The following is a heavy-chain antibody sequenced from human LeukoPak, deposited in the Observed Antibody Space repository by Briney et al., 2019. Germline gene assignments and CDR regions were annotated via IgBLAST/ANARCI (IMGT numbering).Heavy chain of an antibody. V-gene: IGHV3-21*01. Sequence: GGSLRLSCAASGFTFSNAWMSWVRQAPGKGLEWVSSISSSSSYIYYADSVKGRFTISRDNAKNSLYLQMNSLRAEDTAVYYCARDFLGIVVVPAARMGFDPWGQGTLVTVSS. J-gene: IGHJ5*02. D-gene: IGHD2-2*03. CDR2: ISSSSSYI. CDR1: GFTFSNAW. CDR3: ARDFLGIVVVPAARMGFDP.